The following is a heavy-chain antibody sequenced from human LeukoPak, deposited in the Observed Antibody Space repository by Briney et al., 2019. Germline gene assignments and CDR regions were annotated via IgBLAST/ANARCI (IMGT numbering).Heavy chain of an antibody. CDR1: GYTFTGYY. V-gene: IGHV1-2*02. J-gene: IGHJ6*02. CDR2: INPNSGGT. Sequence: ASVKVSCKASGYTFTGYYMHWVRQAPGQGLEWMGWINPNSGGTNYAQKFQGRVTMTRDTSISTAYMELSRLRSDDTAVYYCARDRGYCSSTSCSSYYYYGMDVWGQGTTVTVSS. CDR3: ARDRGYCSSTSCSSYYYYGMDV. D-gene: IGHD2-2*01.